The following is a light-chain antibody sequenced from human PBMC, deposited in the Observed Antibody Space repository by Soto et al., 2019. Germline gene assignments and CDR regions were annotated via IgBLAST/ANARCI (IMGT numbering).Light chain of an antibody. CDR2: EVF. CDR1: SSDVGAYDS. J-gene: IGLJ2*01. Sequence: QSALTQPPSASGSPGQSVTISCTGTSSDVGAYDSVSWYQQHPRKAPKLMIYEVFNRPSGVPDRFSGSKSGNTASLTVSGLQAEDEADYYCSSYAGSNNLVFGGGTKLTVL. V-gene: IGLV2-8*01. CDR3: SSYAGSNNLV.